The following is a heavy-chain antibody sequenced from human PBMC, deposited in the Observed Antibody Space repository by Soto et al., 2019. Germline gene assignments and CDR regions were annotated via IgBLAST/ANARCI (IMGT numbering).Heavy chain of an antibody. D-gene: IGHD6-6*01. CDR1: GYTFTSYY. V-gene: IGHV1-46*01. Sequence: ASVKVSCKASGYTFTSYYMHWVRQAPGQGLEWMGIINPSGGSTSYAQKFQGRVTMTRDTSTSTVYMELSSLRSEDTAVYYCARDAEYSSSQGSGMDVWGQGTTVTVFS. J-gene: IGHJ6*02. CDR2: INPSGGST. CDR3: ARDAEYSSSQGSGMDV.